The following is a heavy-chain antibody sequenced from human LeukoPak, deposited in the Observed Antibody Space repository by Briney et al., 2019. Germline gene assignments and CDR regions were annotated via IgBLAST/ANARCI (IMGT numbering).Heavy chain of an antibody. CDR1: GFTFSSYG. CDR2: ISYDGSNK. D-gene: IGHD6-19*01. J-gene: IGHJ4*02. V-gene: IGHV3-30*03. Sequence: QPGRSLRLSCAASGFTFSSYGMHWVRQAPGKGLEWVAVISYDGSNKYYADSVKGRFTISRDNSKNTLYLQMNSLRAEGTAVYYCAARIAVAGFDYWGQGTLVTVSS. CDR3: AARIAVAGFDY.